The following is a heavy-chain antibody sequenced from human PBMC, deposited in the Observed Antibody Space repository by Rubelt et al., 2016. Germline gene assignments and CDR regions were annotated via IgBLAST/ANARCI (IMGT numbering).Heavy chain of an antibody. V-gene: IGHV3-23*01. J-gene: IGHJ4*02. Sequence: EVQLLQSGGGLVQPGGSLRLSCVASGFTFNTYALSWVRQAPGKGLEWVATCSGSGESTYYADPVKGRFTISTDSSKKTLFLQTSSLRDDDTAVYYCAKGGRGSWFDYWGLGALVTVSS. CDR3: AKGGRGSWFDY. CDR1: GFTFNTYA. D-gene: IGHD3-16*01. CDR2: CSGSGEST.